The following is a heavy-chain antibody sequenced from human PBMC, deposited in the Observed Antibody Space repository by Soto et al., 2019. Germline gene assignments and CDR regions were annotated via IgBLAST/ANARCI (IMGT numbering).Heavy chain of an antibody. CDR2: IYWDDNK. J-gene: IGHJ4*02. D-gene: IGHD6-13*01. V-gene: IGHV2-5*02. CDR3: AHRRETTAGSPFDY. CDR1: GFSLSTSGVG. Sequence: QITLKETGPTLVKPTQTLTLTCTFSGFSLSTSGVGVGWIRQPPGTALEWLALIYWDDNKRYSPSLKSRLSLPKDTSKNQVVLTVPDMDPVDTATYYCAHRRETTAGSPFDYWGQGTLLTVSS.